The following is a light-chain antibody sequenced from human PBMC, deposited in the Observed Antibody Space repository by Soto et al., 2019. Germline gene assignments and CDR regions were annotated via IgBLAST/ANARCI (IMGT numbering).Light chain of an antibody. V-gene: IGKV3-15*01. J-gene: IGKJ1*01. CDR1: QSVSSN. Sequence: EIVMTQSPATLSVSPGERATLSCRASQSVSSNLAWYQQKPGQDPRLLIYGASTRATGIPARFIGSGSGTEFTLTISSLQSEDFAVYYCQQYNNWPRTFGQGTKVEIK. CDR3: QQYNNWPRT. CDR2: GAS.